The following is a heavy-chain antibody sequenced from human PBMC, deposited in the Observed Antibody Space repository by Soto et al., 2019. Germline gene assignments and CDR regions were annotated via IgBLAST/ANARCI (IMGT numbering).Heavy chain of an antibody. J-gene: IGHJ6*02. D-gene: IGHD3-3*01. CDR1: GFTFSSYW. V-gene: IGHV3-74*01. Sequence: PGGSLRLSCAASGFTFSSYWMHWVRQAPGKGLVWVSRINSDGSSTSYADSVKGRFTISRDNAKNTLYLQMNSLRAEDTAVYYCARAIPGPFWSSYPSYYYGMDVWRQGTTVTVSS. CDR2: INSDGSST. CDR3: ARAIPGPFWSSYPSYYYGMDV.